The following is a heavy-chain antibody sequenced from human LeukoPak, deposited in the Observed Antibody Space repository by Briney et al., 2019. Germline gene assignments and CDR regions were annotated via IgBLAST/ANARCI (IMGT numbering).Heavy chain of an antibody. D-gene: IGHD3-10*01. Sequence: GESLQISCQASGYSFTSSWIGWARRMPGKGLEWMVIINPGDSDTRYSPSFQGQVTISADKSISTVYLQWGSLKASDTAMYYCARQPGAGWFDPWGQGTLVTVSS. V-gene: IGHV5-51*01. CDR3: ARQPGAGWFDP. J-gene: IGHJ5*02. CDR1: GYSFTSSW. CDR2: INPGDSDT.